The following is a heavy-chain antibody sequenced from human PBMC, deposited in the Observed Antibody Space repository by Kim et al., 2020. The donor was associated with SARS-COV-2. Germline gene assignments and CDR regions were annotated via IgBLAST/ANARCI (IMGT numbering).Heavy chain of an antibody. J-gene: IGHJ3*02. Sequence: GRFTNSRDNSKNTLYLQMNSRRAEDTAVYYCARPQGHTLWLVRQAAFDIWGQGTMVTVSS. D-gene: IGHD6-19*01. CDR3: ARPQGHTLWLVRQAAFDI. V-gene: IGHV3-30*01.